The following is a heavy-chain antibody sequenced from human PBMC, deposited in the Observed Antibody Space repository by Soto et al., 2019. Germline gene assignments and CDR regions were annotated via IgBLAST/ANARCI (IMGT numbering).Heavy chain of an antibody. Sequence: GAAVKLSSKAGGCIFTSYGIGWVRQPPGQVLEWRGWISAYNGNTYYAQILQGRVTMSTDKSTSTSYLELRSLRSDDTAVYYCARTARPHNFDFWGQGTLVTVSS. CDR2: ISAYNGNT. J-gene: IGHJ4*02. CDR1: GCIFTSYG. V-gene: IGHV1-18*04. CDR3: ARTARPHNFDF.